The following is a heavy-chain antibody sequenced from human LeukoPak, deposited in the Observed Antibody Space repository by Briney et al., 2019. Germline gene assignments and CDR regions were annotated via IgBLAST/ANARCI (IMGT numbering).Heavy chain of an antibody. Sequence: GGSLRLSCAASGFTFHHYAIHWGRQGPGKGLEWGSGIWWKSASIGYADSVKGRFNISRDNAKNSVYLKMNSLRAEDTAFYYCAKDKAPLYSGYDWDLDFWGQGTLVTVSS. V-gene: IGHV3-9*01. CDR1: GFTFHHYA. D-gene: IGHD5-12*01. CDR2: IWWKSASI. J-gene: IGHJ4*02. CDR3: AKDKAPLYSGYDWDLDF.